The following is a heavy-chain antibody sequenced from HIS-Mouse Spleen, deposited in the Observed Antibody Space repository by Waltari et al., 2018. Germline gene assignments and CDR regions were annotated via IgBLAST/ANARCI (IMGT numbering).Heavy chain of an antibody. CDR3: ARGSGRWELLLPNWFDP. V-gene: IGHV1-2*02. J-gene: IGHJ5*02. CDR1: GYTFTGYY. Sequence: QVQLVQSGAEVKKPGASVKVSCKASGYTFTGYYMHWVRQAPGQGLEWMGWINPNRGGTNSAQKFQGRVTMTRDTSISTAYMELSRLRSDDTAVYYCARGSGRWELLLPNWFDPWGQGTLVTVSS. D-gene: IGHD1-26*01. CDR2: INPNRGGT.